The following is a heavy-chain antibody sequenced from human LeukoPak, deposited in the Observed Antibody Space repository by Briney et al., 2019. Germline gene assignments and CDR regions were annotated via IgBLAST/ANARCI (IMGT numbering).Heavy chain of an antibody. CDR2: IKQDGSEK. D-gene: IGHD2-2*01. V-gene: IGHV3-7*01. J-gene: IGHJ3*02. CDR1: GFTFSSYA. Sequence: GGSLRLSCAASGFTFSSYAMHWVRQAPGKGLEWVANIKQDGSEKYYVDSVKGRFAISRDNAKNSLYLQMNSLRAEDTAMYYCARRYQPLFGGTKDAFDIWGQGTMVTVSS. CDR3: ARRYQPLFGGTKDAFDI.